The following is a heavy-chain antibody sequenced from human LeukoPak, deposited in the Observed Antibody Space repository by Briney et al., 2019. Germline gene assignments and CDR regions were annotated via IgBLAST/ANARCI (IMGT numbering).Heavy chain of an antibody. Sequence: PGGSLRLSCAASGVHFSSYAIGWVRQAPGKGLEWVSLISGPGGTTSYADSVQGRFIISRDISKNTLYLQLNTLRAEDTAIYFCAPRGPGNSAPFDNWGQGTLVTVSS. CDR2: ISGPGGTT. CDR3: APRGPGNSAPFDN. V-gene: IGHV3-23*01. D-gene: IGHD4-23*01. J-gene: IGHJ4*02. CDR1: GVHFSSYA.